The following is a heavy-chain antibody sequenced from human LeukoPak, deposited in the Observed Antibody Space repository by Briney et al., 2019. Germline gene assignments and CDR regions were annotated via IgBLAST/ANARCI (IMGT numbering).Heavy chain of an antibody. D-gene: IGHD2-15*01. CDR3: ARTVPAADTFDY. CDR1: GFTFSSYW. CDR2: ISSSGSTI. J-gene: IGHJ4*02. V-gene: IGHV3-48*04. Sequence: PGGSLRLSCAASGFTFSSYWMSWVRQAPGKGLEWVSYISSSGSTIYYADSVKGRFTISRDNAKNSLYLQMNSLRAEDTAVYYCARTVPAADTFDYWGQGTLVTVSS.